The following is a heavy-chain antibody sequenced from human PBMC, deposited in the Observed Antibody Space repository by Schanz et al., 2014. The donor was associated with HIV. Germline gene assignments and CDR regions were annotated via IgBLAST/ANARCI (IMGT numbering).Heavy chain of an antibody. D-gene: IGHD2-2*01. CDR1: GFIFSSYG. Sequence: QVPLVESGGGVVQPGRSLRLSCAASGFIFSSYGMHWVRQAPGKGLEWVAVISYDGSNKYYADSVKGRFTISRDNSKNTLYLQMNSLRREDTAVYYCAKVGRIYSTTWIDYWGQGTLVTVSS. V-gene: IGHV3-30*18. CDR3: AKVGRIYSTTWIDY. J-gene: IGHJ4*02. CDR2: ISYDGSNK.